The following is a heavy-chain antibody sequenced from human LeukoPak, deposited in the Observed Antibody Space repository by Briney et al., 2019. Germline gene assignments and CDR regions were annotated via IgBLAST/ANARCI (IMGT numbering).Heavy chain of an antibody. CDR1: GYSISSGYY. J-gene: IGHJ6*02. CDR2: IYHSGST. CDR3: ARDRVDILTGYYYYGMDV. Sequence: SETLSLTCTVSGYSISSGYYWGWIRQPPGKGLEWIGNIYHSGSTYYNPSLKSRVTISVDTSKNQFSLKLSSVTAADTAVYYCARDRVDILTGYYYYGMDVWGQGTTVTVSS. D-gene: IGHD3-9*01. V-gene: IGHV4-38-2*02.